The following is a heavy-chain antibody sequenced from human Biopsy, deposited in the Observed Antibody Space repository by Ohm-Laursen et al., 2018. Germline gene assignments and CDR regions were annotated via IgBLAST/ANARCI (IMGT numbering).Heavy chain of an antibody. D-gene: IGHD4-17*01. CDR1: GGSISNNN. V-gene: IGHV3-30*18. Sequence: LSLTCTVSGGSISNNNYYWGWIRQPPGKGLEWVAVISYDGSEKYNVGIVKGRFTISRDNSKNTLYLEMGRLRVEDTAVYYCVELHLGDYSFDQWGQGTLVTVSS. J-gene: IGHJ4*02. CDR3: VELHLGDYSFDQ. CDR2: ISYDGSEK.